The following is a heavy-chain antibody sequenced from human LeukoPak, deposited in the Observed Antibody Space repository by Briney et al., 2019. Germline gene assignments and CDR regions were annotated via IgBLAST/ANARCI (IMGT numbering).Heavy chain of an antibody. CDR1: GFTFSSYW. CDR3: ARDRHKYNYDSGGYPPY. J-gene: IGHJ4*02. D-gene: IGHD3-22*01. CDR2: INSDGSTT. Sequence: GSLRLSCEASGFTFSSYWMHWVRQAPGKGLVWVSRINSDGSTTTYADSVKGRFTISRDNSKNTLYLQMNSLRAEDTAVYYCARDRHKYNYDSGGYPPYWGQGTLVTVSS. V-gene: IGHV3-74*01.